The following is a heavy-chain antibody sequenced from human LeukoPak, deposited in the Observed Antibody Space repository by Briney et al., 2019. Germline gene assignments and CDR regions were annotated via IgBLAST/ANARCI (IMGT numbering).Heavy chain of an antibody. CDR1: GYTFTGYY. V-gene: IGHV1-2*02. Sequence: ASVKVSCKASGYTFTGYYMRWVRQAPGQGLEWMGWINPNSGGTNYAQKFQGRVTMTRDTSISTAYMELSSLRSEDTAVYYCARGPTGYYYYYMDVWGKGTTVTVSS. CDR3: ARGPTGYYYYYMDV. CDR2: INPNSGGT. J-gene: IGHJ6*03. D-gene: IGHD1-1*01.